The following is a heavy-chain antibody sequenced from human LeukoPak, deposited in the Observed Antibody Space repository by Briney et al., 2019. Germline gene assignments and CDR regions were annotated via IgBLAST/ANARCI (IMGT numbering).Heavy chain of an antibody. J-gene: IGHJ4*02. CDR1: GFTFSSYW. D-gene: IGHD2-21*02. V-gene: IGHV3-7*01. CDR2: IKQDGSEK. CDR3: ARDLLDFSGWAAYCGGDCGY. Sequence: LPGGSLRLSCAASGFTFSSYWMSWVRQAPGKGLEWVANIKQDGSEKYYVDSVKGRFTISRDNAKNSLYLQMNSLRAEDTAVYYCARDLLDFSGWAAYCGGDCGYWSQGTLVTVSS.